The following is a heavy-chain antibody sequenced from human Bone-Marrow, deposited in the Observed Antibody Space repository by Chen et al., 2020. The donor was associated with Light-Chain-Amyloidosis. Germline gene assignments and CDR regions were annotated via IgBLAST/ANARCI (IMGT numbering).Heavy chain of an antibody. J-gene: IGHJ4*02. V-gene: IGHV3-30*02. D-gene: IGHD6-19*01. CDR2: IRYDGSNK. Sequence: QVQLVESGGGVVQPGGSLRLSCAASGFTFSSYDMHWVRQAPGKGLEWVAFIRYDGSNKYYADSVKGRFTSSRDNSKNTLYLKRNSLRAEDTAVYYCARYSSVWLHFDYWGQGTLVTVSS. CDR3: ARYSSVWLHFDY. CDR1: GFTFSSYD.